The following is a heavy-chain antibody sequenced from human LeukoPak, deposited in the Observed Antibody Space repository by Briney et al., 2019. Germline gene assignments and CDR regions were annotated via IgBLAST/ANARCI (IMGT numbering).Heavy chain of an antibody. CDR3: ARPGGRDHGGNSVAFDI. CDR1: GGSISGYY. V-gene: IGHV4-59*08. J-gene: IGHJ3*02. Sequence: SETLSLTCTVSGGSISGYYWNWIRQPPGRGLEWIGFIYNAGNTNYNPSLKSRVTISADPTKNQVSLNLSSVTAADTAVYYCARPGGRDHGGNSVAFDIWGQGTMVTVSS. CDR2: IYNAGNT. D-gene: IGHD4-23*01.